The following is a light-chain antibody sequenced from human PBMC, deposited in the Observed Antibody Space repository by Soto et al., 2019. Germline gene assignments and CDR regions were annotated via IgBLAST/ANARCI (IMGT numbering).Light chain of an antibody. J-gene: IGKJ1*01. CDR2: DTS. V-gene: IGKV3-20*01. Sequence: EIVLTQSPATLSLSPGERATLSCRASQSVSSQLAWYQQKPGQAPRLLIYDTSSRATGIPDRFSGSGSGTDFTLTISRLEPEDFAVYYCQQYGSSLKTFGQGTKVDIK. CDR3: QQYGSSLKT. CDR1: QSVSSQ.